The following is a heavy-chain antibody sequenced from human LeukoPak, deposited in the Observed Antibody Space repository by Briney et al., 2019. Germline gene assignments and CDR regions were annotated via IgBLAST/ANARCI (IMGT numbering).Heavy chain of an antibody. Sequence: KPSETLSLTCTVSGGSTSSYYWSWIQQPPGKGLEWIGYIYYSGSTNYNPSLKSRVTISVDTSKNQFSLKLSSVTAADTAVYYCARRGDPDYDILTGYYSMDVWGKGTTVTVSS. J-gene: IGHJ6*03. D-gene: IGHD3-9*01. CDR3: ARRGDPDYDILTGYYSMDV. CDR2: IYYSGST. CDR1: GGSTSSYY. V-gene: IGHV4-59*12.